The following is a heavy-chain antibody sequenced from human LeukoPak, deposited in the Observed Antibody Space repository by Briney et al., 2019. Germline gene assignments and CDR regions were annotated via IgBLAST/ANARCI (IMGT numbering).Heavy chain of an antibody. J-gene: IGHJ3*02. V-gene: IGHV1-69*01. Sequence: GSSVKVSCKASGGTFISYAISWVRQAPGQGLEWMGGIIPIFGTANYAQKFQGRVTITADESTSTAYMELSSLRSEDTAVYYCARDALSLKAFDIWGQGTMVTVSS. CDR3: ARDALSLKAFDI. CDR2: IIPIFGTA. CDR1: GGTFISYA.